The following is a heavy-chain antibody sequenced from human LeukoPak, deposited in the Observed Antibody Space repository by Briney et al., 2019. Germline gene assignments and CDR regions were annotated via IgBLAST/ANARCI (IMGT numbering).Heavy chain of an antibody. J-gene: IGHJ4*02. CDR1: GFTVSSNY. D-gene: IGHD1-26*01. Sequence: GGSLRLSCAASGFTVSSNYMSWVRQAPGKGLEWVSVIYSGGSTYYADSVKGRFTISRDNSKNTLYLQMNSLRAEDTAVYYCARLAGWELRTHYYFDYWGQGTLVTVSS. CDR2: IYSGGST. CDR3: ARLAGWELRTHYYFDY. V-gene: IGHV3-66*04.